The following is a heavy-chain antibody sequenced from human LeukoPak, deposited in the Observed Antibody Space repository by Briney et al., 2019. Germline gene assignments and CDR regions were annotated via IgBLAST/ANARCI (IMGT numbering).Heavy chain of an antibody. CDR2: ISYDGGDK. Sequence: PGGSLRLSCVASGSTFSSHAMHWVRQAPGKGLEWVAVISYDGGDKSYADSVKGRSTISRDNSKNTLFLQMNSLRAEDTAVYYCARNRATAYYFDYWGQGTLVTVSS. CDR3: ARNRATAYYFDY. D-gene: IGHD5-12*01. CDR1: GSTFSSHA. J-gene: IGHJ4*02. V-gene: IGHV3-30*04.